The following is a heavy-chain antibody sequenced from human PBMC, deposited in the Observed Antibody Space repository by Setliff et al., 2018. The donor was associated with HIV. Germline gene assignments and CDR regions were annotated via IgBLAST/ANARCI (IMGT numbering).Heavy chain of an antibody. V-gene: IGHV1-2*02. CDR1: GYTFTGYH. CDR3: ATGRDSSGYYFLADY. D-gene: IGHD3-22*01. CDR2: INPNSGDT. Sequence: ASVKVSCKTSGYTFTGYHMHWVRQAPGPGLEWMGWINPNSGDTIYAQKFQDRVTMTRDTSSSTAYMELSRLRSDDTAVYYCATGRDSSGYYFLADYWGRGTLVTVSS. J-gene: IGHJ4*02.